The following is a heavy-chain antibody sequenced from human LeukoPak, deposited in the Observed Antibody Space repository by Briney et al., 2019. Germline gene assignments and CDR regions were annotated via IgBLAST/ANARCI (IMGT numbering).Heavy chain of an antibody. Sequence: ASVKVSCQASGYTLPGYYMHWVRQAPGQGLEWMGWINPNSGDTNYAQKFQGRVTMTRDTSISTAYMELSSLRSDDTAVYYCSRDFGEPTGYYMDVWGKGTTVTVSS. V-gene: IGHV1-2*02. CDR3: SRDFGEPTGYYMDV. CDR2: INPNSGDT. J-gene: IGHJ6*03. D-gene: IGHD3-3*01. CDR1: GYTLPGYY.